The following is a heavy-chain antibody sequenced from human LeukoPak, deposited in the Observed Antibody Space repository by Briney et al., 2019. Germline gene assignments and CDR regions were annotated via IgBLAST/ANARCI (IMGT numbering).Heavy chain of an antibody. D-gene: IGHD3-16*02. V-gene: IGHV3-48*01. Sequence: GGSLRLSCAASGFTFSSYSMNWVRQAPGKGLEWVSYISSSSSTIYYADSVKGRFTISRDNAKNSLYLQMNSLRAEDTAVYYCARGGGYDYVWGSYRTPFDYWGQGTLVTVSS. CDR1: GFTFSSYS. CDR3: ARGGGYDYVWGSYRTPFDY. J-gene: IGHJ4*02. CDR2: ISSSSSTI.